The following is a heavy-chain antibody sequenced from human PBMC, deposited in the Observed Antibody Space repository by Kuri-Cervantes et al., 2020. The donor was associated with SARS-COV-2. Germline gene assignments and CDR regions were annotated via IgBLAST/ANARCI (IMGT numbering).Heavy chain of an antibody. J-gene: IGHJ5*02. CDR1: GFCVTSSD. Sequence: GESLKISCAASGFCVTSSDMSWVRQAPGRGLDSICVSYSCDCTCHADSVNGRFTVSTGHADSVKGRFTVTRNNYKNTLYLQMNSLRAEDTALYYRARLKRRGSPWGQGTLVTVSS. CDR2: SYSCDCT. D-gene: IGHD1-1*01. V-gene: IGHV3-66*02. CDR3: ARLKRRGSP.